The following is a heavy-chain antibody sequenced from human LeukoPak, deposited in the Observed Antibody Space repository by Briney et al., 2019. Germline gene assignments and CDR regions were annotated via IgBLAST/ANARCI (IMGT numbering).Heavy chain of an antibody. D-gene: IGHD5-18*01. CDR3: ARDSPSWIQLWLRSDAFDI. J-gene: IGHJ3*02. CDR1: GYTFTSYY. CDR2: INPSGGST. Sequence: ASVKVSCKASGYTFTSYYMHWVRQAPGQGLEWMGIINPSGGSTSYAQKFQGRVTMTRDTSTSTVYMGLSSLRSEDTAVYYCARDSPSWIQLWLRSDAFDIWGQGTMVTVSS. V-gene: IGHV1-46*01.